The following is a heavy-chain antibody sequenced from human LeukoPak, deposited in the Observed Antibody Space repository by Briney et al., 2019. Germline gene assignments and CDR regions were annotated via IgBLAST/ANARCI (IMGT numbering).Heavy chain of an antibody. V-gene: IGHV3-23*01. CDR1: GFTFSGYA. CDR2: ISGSGGST. D-gene: IGHD2-15*01. Sequence: PGGSLRLSCAASGFTFSGYAMSWVRQAPGKGLEWVSAISGSGGSTYYADSVKGRFTISRDNSKNTLYLQMSSLRAEDTAIYYCAKDTHLRCYVPSFDYWGQGTLVTVSS. CDR3: AKDTHLRCYVPSFDY. J-gene: IGHJ4*02.